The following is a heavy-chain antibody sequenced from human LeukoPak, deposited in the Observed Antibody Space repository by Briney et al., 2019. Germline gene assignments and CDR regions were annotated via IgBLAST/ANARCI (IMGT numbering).Heavy chain of an antibody. CDR3: ASLDYGGNPAFDY. V-gene: IGHV4-59*01. D-gene: IGHD4-23*01. CDR1: GGSISSYY. J-gene: IGHJ4*02. Sequence: SETLSLTCTVSGGSISSYYWSWIRQPPGKGLEWIGCIYYSGSTNYNPSLKSRVTISVDTSKNQFSLKLSSVTAADTAVYYCASLDYGGNPAFDYWGQGTLVTVSS. CDR2: IYYSGST.